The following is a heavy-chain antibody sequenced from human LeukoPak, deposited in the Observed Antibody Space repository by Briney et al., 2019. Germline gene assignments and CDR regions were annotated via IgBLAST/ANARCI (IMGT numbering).Heavy chain of an antibody. CDR3: ARTVVRGGRDFDY. V-gene: IGHV4-4*07. D-gene: IGHD3-10*01. Sequence: SETLSLTCTVSGGSINNYYWNWIRQPAGKGLEWIGRMYSSGNTNYNPSLKSRVTMSVDTSKNQFSLKLSSVTAADTAVYYCARTVVRGGRDFDYWGQGTLVTVSS. CDR2: MYSSGNT. J-gene: IGHJ4*02. CDR1: GGSINNYY.